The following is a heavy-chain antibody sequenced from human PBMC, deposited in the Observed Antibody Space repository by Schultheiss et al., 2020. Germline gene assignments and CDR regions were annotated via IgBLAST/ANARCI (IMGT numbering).Heavy chain of an antibody. V-gene: IGHV1-8*02. CDR1: GGTFSSYA. J-gene: IGHJ5*02. CDR2: INPNSGNT. CDR3: ARDRREYWFDP. Sequence: VSVKVSCKASGGTFSSYAISWVRQAPGQGLEWMGWINPNSGNTGYAQKFQGRVTMTRNTSISTAYMELSSLRSEDTAVYYCARDRREYWFDPWGQGTLVTVSS.